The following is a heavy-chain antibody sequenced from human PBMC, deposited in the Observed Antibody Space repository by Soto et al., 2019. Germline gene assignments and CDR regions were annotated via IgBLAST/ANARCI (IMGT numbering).Heavy chain of an antibody. Sequence: GASVKVSCKASGYTFTDYYMHWVRQAPGQGLEWMGWINPNSGATSYAQRFQGRVTMTRDASISTAYMELSRLTSDDTAVYYCAREGGDIVKMVYDLPWYWGQGTLVTVSS. CDR2: INPNSGAT. CDR1: GYTFTDYY. CDR3: AREGGDIVKMVYDLPWY. J-gene: IGHJ4*02. D-gene: IGHD2-8*01. V-gene: IGHV1-2*02.